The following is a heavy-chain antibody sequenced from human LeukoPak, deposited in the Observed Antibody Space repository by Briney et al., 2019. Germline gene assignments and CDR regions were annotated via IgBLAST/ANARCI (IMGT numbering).Heavy chain of an antibody. V-gene: IGHV4-39*01. Sequence: SETLSLTCTVSGGSISSSSYYWGWIRQPPGKGLEWIGSIYYSGSTYYNPSLKSRVTISVDTSKNQFSLKLSSVTAADTAVYYCASSDTAMVLYYFDYWGQGTLVTVSS. CDR3: ASSDTAMVLYYFDY. CDR2: IYYSGST. CDR1: GGSISSSSYY. J-gene: IGHJ4*02. D-gene: IGHD5-18*01.